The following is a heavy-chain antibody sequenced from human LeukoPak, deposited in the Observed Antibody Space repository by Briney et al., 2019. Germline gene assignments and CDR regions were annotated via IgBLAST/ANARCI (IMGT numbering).Heavy chain of an antibody. V-gene: IGHV1-24*01. CDR1: GYTLTELS. CDR3: ATEAFPQDYDPEALDY. CDR2: FDPEDGET. Sequence: EASVKVSCKVSGYTLTELSMHWVRQAPGKGLEWMGGFDPEDGETIYAQKFQGRVTMTEDTSTDTAYMELSSLRSEDTAVYYCATEAFPQDYDPEALDYWGQGTLVTVSS. J-gene: IGHJ4*02. D-gene: IGHD3-22*01.